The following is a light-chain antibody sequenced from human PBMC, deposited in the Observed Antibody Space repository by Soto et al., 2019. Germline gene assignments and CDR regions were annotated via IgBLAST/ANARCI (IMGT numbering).Light chain of an antibody. Sequence: DFVMTQSPDSLAVPLGERATINCKSGQSVLYTPNNKNYLAWYQQKPGQSPQVFIYWASTRESGVPDQFTGSGSGTDFTRTISSLKPEDVAVYFCQQYYSSPLTFGGGTKVEI. J-gene: IGKJ4*01. CDR3: QQYYSSPLT. V-gene: IGKV4-1*01. CDR2: WAS. CDR1: QSVLYTPNNKNY.